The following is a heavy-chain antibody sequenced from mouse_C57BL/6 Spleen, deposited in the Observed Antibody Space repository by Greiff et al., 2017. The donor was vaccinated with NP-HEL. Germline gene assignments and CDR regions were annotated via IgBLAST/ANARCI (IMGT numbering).Heavy chain of an antibody. V-gene: IGHV5-4*03. CDR2: ISDGGSYT. D-gene: IGHD2-10*01. CDR3: ARSYPQRGFAY. J-gene: IGHJ3*01. CDR1: GFTFSSYA. Sequence: EVMLVESGGGLVKPGGSLKLSCAASGFTFSSYAMSWVRQTPEKRLEWVATISDGGSYTYYPDNVKGRFTISRDNAKNNLYLQMSHLKSEDTAMYYCARSYPQRGFAYWGQGTLVTVSA.